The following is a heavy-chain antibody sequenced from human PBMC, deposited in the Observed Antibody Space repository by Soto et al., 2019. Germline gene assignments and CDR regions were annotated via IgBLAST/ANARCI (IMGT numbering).Heavy chain of an antibody. J-gene: IGHJ6*02. CDR1: GFTFSSYA. D-gene: IGHD1-1*01. Sequence: GSLRLTCAASGFTFSSYAMSWVRQAPGKGLEWVSTIGRSGDTTYYADSVKGRFTVSRDNSKNALYLQLNSLRAEDTAVYYCARPFPDNTYYYYGMDVWGQGTTVTVSS. CDR3: ARPFPDNTYYYYGMDV. CDR2: IGRSGDTT. V-gene: IGHV3-23*01.